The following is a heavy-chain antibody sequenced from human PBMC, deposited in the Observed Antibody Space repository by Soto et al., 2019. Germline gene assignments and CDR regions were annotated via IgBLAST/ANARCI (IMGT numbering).Heavy chain of an antibody. CDR2: IYYSGST. V-gene: IGHV4-31*03. CDR1: GGPIRSGGYY. D-gene: IGHD6-25*01. Sequence: PSETLSLTCTVSGGPIRSGGYYWSWIRQHPGKGLEWIGYIYYSGSTYYNPSLKSRVTISVDTSKNQFSLKLSSVTAADTAVYYCAREAAGILNWFDPWGQGTLVTVSS. CDR3: AREAAGILNWFDP. J-gene: IGHJ5*02.